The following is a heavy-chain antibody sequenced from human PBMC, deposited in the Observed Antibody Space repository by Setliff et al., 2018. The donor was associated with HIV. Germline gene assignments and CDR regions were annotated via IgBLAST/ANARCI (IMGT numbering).Heavy chain of an antibody. CDR3: VRRHGDYAFGS. Sequence: PSETLSLTCAVYGGSFPAYYWHWVRQPPGKGLEWIGEINYTGETTYNPSLKSRVNMFIDTSKKQFSLNMASATAADTAVYYCVRRHGDYAFGSWGQGTLVTVSS. D-gene: IGHD4-17*01. CDR2: INYTGET. J-gene: IGHJ5*01. CDR1: GGSFPAYY. V-gene: IGHV4-34*01.